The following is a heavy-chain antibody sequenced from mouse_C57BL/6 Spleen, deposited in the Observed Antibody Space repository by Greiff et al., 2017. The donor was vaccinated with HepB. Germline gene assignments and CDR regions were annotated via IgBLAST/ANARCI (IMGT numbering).Heavy chain of an antibody. CDR1: GYTFTSYW. D-gene: IGHD2-5*01. V-gene: IGHV1-50*01. CDR2: IDPSDSYT. CDR3: ARGSNYDYYAMDY. J-gene: IGHJ4*01. Sequence: QVQLQQSGAELVKPGASVKLSCKASGYTFTSYWMQWVKQRPGQGLEWIGEIDPSDSYTNYNQKFKGKATLTVDTSSSTAYMQLSSLTSEDSAVYYCARGSNYDYYAMDYWGQGTSVTVSS.